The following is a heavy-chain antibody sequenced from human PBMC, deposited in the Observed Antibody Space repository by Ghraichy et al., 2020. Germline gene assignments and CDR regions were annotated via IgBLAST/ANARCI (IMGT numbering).Heavy chain of an antibody. V-gene: IGHV3-23*01. D-gene: IGHD2-15*01. CDR1: GFTFSNYA. CDR3: AKGYGMDV. J-gene: IGHJ6*02. Sequence: GGSPRLSCAASGFTFSNYAMNWVRQAPGKGLEWVSGIIGDGGTTFHADSVRGRFTISRDNSKNTLYLQMNSLRVEDTAVYYCAKGYGMDVWGQGTTVTVSS. CDR2: IIGDGGTT.